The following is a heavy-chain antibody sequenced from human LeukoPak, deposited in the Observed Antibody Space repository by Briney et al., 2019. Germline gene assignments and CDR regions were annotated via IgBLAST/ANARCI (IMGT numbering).Heavy chain of an antibody. D-gene: IGHD2-2*01. CDR3: ARYRYCSSTSCYPYYYYYGMDV. CDR2: IIPIFGTA. V-gene: IGHV1-69*13. Sequence: ASVKVSCKASGGTFSSYAISWVRQAPGQGLEWMGGIIPIFGTANYAQKFQGRVTITADESTSTAYMELSSLRSEDTARYYCARYRYCSSTSCYPYYYYYGMDVWGQGTTVTVSS. CDR1: GGTFSSYA. J-gene: IGHJ6*02.